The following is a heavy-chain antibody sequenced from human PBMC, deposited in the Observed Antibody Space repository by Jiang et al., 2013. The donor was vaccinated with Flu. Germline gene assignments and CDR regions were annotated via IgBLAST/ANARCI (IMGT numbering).Heavy chain of an antibody. CDR1: GYTFTSYY. Sequence: SGAEVKKPGASVKVSCKASGYTFTSYYMHWVRQAPGQGLEWMGIINPSGGSTSYAQKFQGRVTMTRDTSTSTVYMELSSLRSEDTAVYYCARGRLDRCSSTSCYTSYYYYGMDVWGQGTTVTVSS. D-gene: IGHD2-2*02. J-gene: IGHJ6*02. CDR3: ARGRLDRCSSTSCYTSYYYYGMDV. CDR2: INPSGGST. V-gene: IGHV1-46*01.